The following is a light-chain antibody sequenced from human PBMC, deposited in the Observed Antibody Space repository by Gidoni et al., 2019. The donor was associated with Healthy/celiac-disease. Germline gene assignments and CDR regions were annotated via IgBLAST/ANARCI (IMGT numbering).Light chain of an antibody. CDR2: DVS. Sequence: QSALTPPASVSGSPGQSITISCTGTSSDVGAYNYVSWYQQHPGKAPKLMIYDVSYRPSGVSNRFSGSKSGNTASLTISGLQAEDEADYYCSSYTSSNTLGFGGGTKLTVL. CDR1: SSDVGAYNY. J-gene: IGLJ3*02. CDR3: SSYTSSNTLG. V-gene: IGLV2-14*01.